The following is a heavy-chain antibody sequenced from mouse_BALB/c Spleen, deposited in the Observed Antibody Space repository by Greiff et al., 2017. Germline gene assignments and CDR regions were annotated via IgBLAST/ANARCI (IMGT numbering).Heavy chain of an antibody. CDR1: GFTFSSYG. Sequence: EVQVVESGGDLVKPGGSLKLSCAASGFTFSSYGMSWVRQTPDKRLEWVATISSGGSYTYYPDSVKGRFTIARDNAKNTLYLQMSSLKSEDTAMYYCATTGTDYAMDYWGQGTSVTVSS. V-gene: IGHV5-6*01. CDR3: ATTGTDYAMDY. J-gene: IGHJ4*01. D-gene: IGHD4-1*01. CDR2: ISSGGSYT.